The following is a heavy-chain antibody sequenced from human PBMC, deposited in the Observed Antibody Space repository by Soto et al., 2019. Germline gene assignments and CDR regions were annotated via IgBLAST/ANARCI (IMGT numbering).Heavy chain of an antibody. V-gene: IGHV3-7*01. J-gene: IGHJ4*02. D-gene: IGHD3-10*01. CDR2: IRPDGGQI. CDR3: ASGTIPMIRGVYDS. Sequence: ESGGGLVQPGGSLRLSCVASGFTFPNYWVSWVRQAPGKGLEWVANIRPDGGQIYYAAPVKGRFTISRDNVKNSLYLQMDSLRAEDTAVYYCASGTIPMIRGVYDSWGQGTLVTVSS. CDR1: GFTFPNYW.